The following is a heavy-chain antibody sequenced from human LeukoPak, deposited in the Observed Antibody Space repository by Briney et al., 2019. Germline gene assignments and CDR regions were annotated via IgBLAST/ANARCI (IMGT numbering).Heavy chain of an antibody. D-gene: IGHD6-19*01. V-gene: IGHV1-69*06. J-gene: IGHJ6*03. CDR1: GGTFSSYA. Sequence: ASVKVSCKASGGTFSSYAISWVRQAPGQGLEWMGGIIPIFGTANYAQKFQGRVTITADKSTSTAYMELRSLRSDETAVYYCARGPYSSGWYAWDYYYYMDVWGKGTTVTISS. CDR2: IIPIFGTA. CDR3: ARGPYSSGWYAWDYYYYMDV.